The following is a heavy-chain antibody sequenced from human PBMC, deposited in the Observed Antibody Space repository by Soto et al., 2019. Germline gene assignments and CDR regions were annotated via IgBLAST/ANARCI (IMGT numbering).Heavy chain of an antibody. V-gene: IGHV3-48*03. CDR2: INSDGTT. J-gene: IGHJ4*02. CDR3: ARETPHCGGDCFDY. Sequence: GGSLRLSCTASGFIVRNHEFNWVRQAPGKGLEWLSYINSDGTTYYAEAVKGRFTVSRDNAENSVHLQMSSLRAEDTAVYYCARETPHCGGDCFDYWGQGTLVTVSS. D-gene: IGHD2-21*02. CDR1: GFIVRNHE.